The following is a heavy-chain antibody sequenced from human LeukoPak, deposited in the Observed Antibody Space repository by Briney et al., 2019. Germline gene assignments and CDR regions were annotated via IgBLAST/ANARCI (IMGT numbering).Heavy chain of an antibody. Sequence: RASVKVSCKASGYTFTGYYMHWVRQAPGQGLEWMGWINPNSGGTNYAQKFQGRVTMTRDTSISTAYMELSRLRSDDTAVYYCARGDRYYGSGSYQNRPVYYYYGMDVWGQGTTVTVSS. CDR1: GYTFTGYY. CDR2: INPNSGGT. V-gene: IGHV1-2*02. J-gene: IGHJ6*02. CDR3: ARGDRYYGSGSYQNRPVYYYYGMDV. D-gene: IGHD3-10*01.